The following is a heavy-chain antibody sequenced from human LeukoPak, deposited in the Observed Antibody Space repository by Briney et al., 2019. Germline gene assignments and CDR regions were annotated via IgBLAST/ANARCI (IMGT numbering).Heavy chain of an antibody. J-gene: IGHJ5*02. D-gene: IGHD2/OR15-2a*01. CDR3: ARGTFGSLNWSDP. Sequence: SETLSLTCIVSGGSISNYYWSWIRQPPGKGLEWIGYIYYSGSTNYNPSLKSRVTISVDTSKKQFSLKLSSVTAADTAVYYCARGTFGSLNWSDPWGQGTLVTVSS. CDR2: IYYSGST. V-gene: IGHV4-59*01. CDR1: GGSISNYY.